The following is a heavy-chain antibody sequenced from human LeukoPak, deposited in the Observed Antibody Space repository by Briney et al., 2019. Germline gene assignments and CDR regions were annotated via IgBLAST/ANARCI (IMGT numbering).Heavy chain of an antibody. CDR1: GFTFSSYA. Sequence: GGSLRLSCAASGFTFSSYAMSWVRQAPGKGLEWVSAISGSGGSTYYADSVKGRFTISRDNSKNTLYLQMNSLRAEDTAVYYCAKGHRKLHDSSGYYYSLYYLGQGTLVTVSS. CDR3: AKGHRKLHDSSGYYYSLYY. V-gene: IGHV3-23*01. J-gene: IGHJ4*01. D-gene: IGHD3-22*01. CDR2: ISGSGGST.